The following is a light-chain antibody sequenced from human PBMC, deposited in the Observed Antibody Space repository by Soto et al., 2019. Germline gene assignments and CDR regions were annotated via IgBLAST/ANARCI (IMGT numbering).Light chain of an antibody. V-gene: IGLV1-40*01. CDR3: QSYDSSLSGCV. CDR1: SSNIGAGYD. Sequence: QSALTQPPAVSGAPGQRVTISCTGSSSNIGAGYDVHWYQQLPGTAPKLLIYGNSNRPSGVPDRFSGSKSGTSASLAITGLQADDEADYYWQSYDSSLSGCVFVTGTKVTV. CDR2: GNS. J-gene: IGLJ1*01.